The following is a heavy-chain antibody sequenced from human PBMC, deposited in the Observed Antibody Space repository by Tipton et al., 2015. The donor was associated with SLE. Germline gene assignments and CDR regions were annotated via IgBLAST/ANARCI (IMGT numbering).Heavy chain of an antibody. J-gene: IGHJ3*02. CDR1: GFTFSDYY. CDR3: AGSDTVGDAFDI. Sequence: SLRLSCAASGFTFSDYYMSWIRQAPGKGLEWVSYISSSSSYTNYADSVKGRFTISRDNAKNSLYLQMNSLRAEDTAVYYCAGSDTVGDAFDIWGQGTMVTVSS. CDR2: ISSSSSYT. V-gene: IGHV3-11*03. D-gene: IGHD5-18*01.